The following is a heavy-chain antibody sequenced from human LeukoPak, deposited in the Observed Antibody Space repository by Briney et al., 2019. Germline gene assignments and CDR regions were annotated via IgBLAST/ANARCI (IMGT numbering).Heavy chain of an antibody. D-gene: IGHD3-10*01. Sequence: PGGSLRLSCAASGFTFSSYSMNWVRQAPGKGLEGVSYISSSSTIYYADSVKGRFTISRDNAKNSLYLQMNSLRAEDTAVYYCARDQGNYYGSGSYDYWGQGTLVTVSS. V-gene: IGHV3-48*01. J-gene: IGHJ4*02. CDR3: ARDQGNYYGSGSYDY. CDR1: GFTFSSYS. CDR2: ISSSSTI.